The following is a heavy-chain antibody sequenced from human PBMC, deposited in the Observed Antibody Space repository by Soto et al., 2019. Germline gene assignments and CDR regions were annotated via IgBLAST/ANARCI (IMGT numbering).Heavy chain of an antibody. CDR2: INPSGGST. D-gene: IGHD2-2*01. J-gene: IGHJ6*02. CDR3: ARVFPAVVPAAISNYGMDV. V-gene: IGHV1-46*01. CDR1: GYTFTSYY. Sequence: GASVKVSFKASGYTFTSYYMHWVRQAPGQGLEWMGIINPSGGSTSYAQKFQGRVTMTRDTSTSTVYMELSSLRSEDTAVYYCARVFPAVVPAAISNYGMDVWGQGTTVTVSS.